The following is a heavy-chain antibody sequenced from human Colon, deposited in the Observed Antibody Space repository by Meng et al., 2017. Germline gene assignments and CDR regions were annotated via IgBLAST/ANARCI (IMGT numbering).Heavy chain of an antibody. Sequence: QGLSEESGPGLVKPSGTLSLTCVVSGASISSSNWWSWVRQPPGKGLEWIGEIYHSGSTNYNPSLKSRVTISVDKSKNQFSLKLSSVTAADTAVYYCASGRKYCSSTSCYGQFDYWGQGTLVTVSS. CDR3: ASGRKYCSSTSCYGQFDY. CDR1: GASISSSNW. CDR2: IYHSGST. J-gene: IGHJ4*02. V-gene: IGHV4-4*02. D-gene: IGHD2-2*01.